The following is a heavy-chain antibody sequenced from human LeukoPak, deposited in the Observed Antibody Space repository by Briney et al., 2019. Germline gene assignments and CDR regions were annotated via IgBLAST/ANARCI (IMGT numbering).Heavy chain of an antibody. CDR1: GGSISSYY. Sequence: SSETLSLTCTVSGGSISSYYWSWIRQPAGKGLEWIGRIYTSGSTNYNPSLKSRVAMSVDTSKNQFSLKLSSVTAADTAVYFCARPLKTGYHFDAFDMWGQGTTVTVSS. CDR2: IYTSGST. CDR3: ARPLKTGYHFDAFDM. V-gene: IGHV4-4*07. D-gene: IGHD3-9*01. J-gene: IGHJ3*02.